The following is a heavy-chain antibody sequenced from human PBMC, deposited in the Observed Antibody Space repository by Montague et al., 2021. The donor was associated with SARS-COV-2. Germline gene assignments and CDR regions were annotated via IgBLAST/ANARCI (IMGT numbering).Heavy chain of an antibody. V-gene: IGHV4-34*01. CDR1: GTSFSGYY. CDR3: ARLRDGVVPSPILGVGPYYSYSYYMDV. D-gene: IGHD3-10*01. CDR2: INHGGST. J-gene: IGHJ6*03. Sequence: SETLSLTCAVHGTSFSGYYWNWIRQPPGKGLEWIGEINHGGSTKYSSSLTSRLTISADTSKNQFSLKLTSVAAADTAVYYCARLRDGVVPSPILGVGPYYSYSYYMDVWGRGTTVTVSS.